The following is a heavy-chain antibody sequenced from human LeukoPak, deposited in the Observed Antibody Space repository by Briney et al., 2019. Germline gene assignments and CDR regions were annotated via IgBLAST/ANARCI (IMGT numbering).Heavy chain of an antibody. CDR3: AKRGFCSSTTCSLYYYYDMDV. Sequence: GASLRLSCAASGFTFSSYAMSWVRQAPGKGLEWVSTISGSGDSSYYADSVKGRFTISRDDSKNTLYLQMNSLRAEDTAIYCCAKRGFCSSTTCSLYYYYDMDVWGQGTTVTVSS. D-gene: IGHD2-2*01. V-gene: IGHV3-23*01. CDR2: ISGSGDSS. CDR1: GFTFSSYA. J-gene: IGHJ6*02.